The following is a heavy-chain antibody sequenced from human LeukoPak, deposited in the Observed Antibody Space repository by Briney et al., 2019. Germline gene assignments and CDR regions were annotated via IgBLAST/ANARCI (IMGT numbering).Heavy chain of an antibody. D-gene: IGHD6-19*01. V-gene: IGHV3-30*02. CDR3: AASSLIAVAGTDY. J-gene: IGHJ4*02. CDR1: GFTFSSYG. Sequence: GGSLRLSCAASGFTFSSYGMHWVRQAPGKGLEWVAIIWYDGSNKYYADSVKGRFTISRDNSKNTLYLQMNSLRAEDTAVYYCAASSLIAVAGTDYWGQGTLVTVSS. CDR2: IWYDGSNK.